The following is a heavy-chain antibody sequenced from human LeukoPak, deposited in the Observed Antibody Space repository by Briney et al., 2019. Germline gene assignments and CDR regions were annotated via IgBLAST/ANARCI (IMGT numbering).Heavy chain of an antibody. CDR2: IAGSSGYI. CDR3: AGDRGAYCGGDCYLGFDY. D-gene: IGHD2-21*02. V-gene: IGHV3-21*01. J-gene: IGHJ4*01. CDR1: GFTFSSYT. Sequence: GGSLRLSCAASGFTFSSYTMNWVRQAPGKGLEWVSSIAGSSGYISYADSVKGRFTISRDNAKKSLYLQMTSLAAEDTAVYYCAGDRGAYCGGDCYLGFDYWGRGTLVTVSS.